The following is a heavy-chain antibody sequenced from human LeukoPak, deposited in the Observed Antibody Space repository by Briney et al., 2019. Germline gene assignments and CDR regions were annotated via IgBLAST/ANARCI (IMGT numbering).Heavy chain of an antibody. CDR1: GFTFSGYE. CDR3: ARVFSGSSFDY. CDR2: ISSSGSTI. J-gene: IGHJ4*02. D-gene: IGHD3-10*01. V-gene: IGHV3-48*03. Sequence: GGSLRLSCAASGFTFSGYEMNWVRQPPGKGLEWISYISSSGSTIYYADSVKGRFTISRDNAKNSLYLQMYSLRAEDTALYYRARVFSGSSFDYCGQGTLVTVSS.